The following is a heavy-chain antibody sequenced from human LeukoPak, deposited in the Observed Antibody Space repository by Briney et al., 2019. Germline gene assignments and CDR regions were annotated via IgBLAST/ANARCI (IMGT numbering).Heavy chain of an antibody. J-gene: IGHJ5*02. V-gene: IGHV3-9*01. CDR3: VRGLKYNWNLAANHFDA. CDR1: GFTFRDYS. Sequence: PGGSLRLSCAASGFTFRDYSTHWVRQAPGEGLEWVSGISWESRDILYADSVKGRFTISRDNAANSLYLQMNDLRREDTALYFCVRGLKYNWNLAANHFDAWGQGILVTVSS. CDR2: ISWESRDI. D-gene: IGHD1-1*01.